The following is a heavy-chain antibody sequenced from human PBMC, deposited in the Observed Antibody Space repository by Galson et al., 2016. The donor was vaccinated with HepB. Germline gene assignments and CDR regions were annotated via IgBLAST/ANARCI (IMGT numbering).Heavy chain of an antibody. CDR1: GYTFNSYG. J-gene: IGHJ6*02. D-gene: IGHD2-2*01. V-gene: IGHV1-18*04. CDR3: AGPNADLVVVPEAMHYYYGMDV. CDR2: IIAHNEKT. Sequence: SVKVSCKAFGYTFNSYGISWVRQAPGQGLEWMGWIIAHNEKTNYAQKLQGRVTMTTDTSTSTAYMELRSLRSDDTAVYYCAGPNADLVVVPEAMHYYYGMDVWGQGTTVTVSS.